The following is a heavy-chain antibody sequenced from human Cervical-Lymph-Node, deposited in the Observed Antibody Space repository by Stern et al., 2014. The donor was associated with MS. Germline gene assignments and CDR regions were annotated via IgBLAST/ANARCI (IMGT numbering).Heavy chain of an antibody. D-gene: IGHD6-13*01. CDR3: AKDPYLSYSSSWYVFDY. J-gene: IGHJ4*02. CDR2: IRGSGGTT. CDR1: GFTFSSYA. V-gene: IGHV3-23*04. Sequence: EVQLVGSGGGLVQPGGALRLSCAASGFTFSSYAMSWVRQAPGKGLEWVSAIRGSGGTTYYADSVKGRFTITRDNSKNTLYLQMNSLRAEDTAVYYCAKDPYLSYSSSWYVFDYWGQGTLVTVSS.